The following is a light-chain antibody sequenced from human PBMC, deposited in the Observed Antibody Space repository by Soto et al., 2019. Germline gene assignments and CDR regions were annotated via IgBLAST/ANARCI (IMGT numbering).Light chain of an antibody. CDR3: QQYNSYWT. J-gene: IGKJ1*01. Sequence: DIQMTQSPSTLSASVGDRVTITCRASQSISSWLAWYQQKPGKAHKLLIYKASSLESGVPSRFSGSGSGTEFTLTISRLQPDDFATYYCQQYNSYWTFGQGTKVEI. CDR1: QSISSW. V-gene: IGKV1-5*03. CDR2: KAS.